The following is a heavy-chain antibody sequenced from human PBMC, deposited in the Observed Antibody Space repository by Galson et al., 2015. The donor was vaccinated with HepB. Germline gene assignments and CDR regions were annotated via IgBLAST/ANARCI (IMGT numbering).Heavy chain of an antibody. Sequence: SLRLSCAASGFTFSSYGMHWVRQAPGKGLEWVAVISYDGSNKYYADSVKGRFTISRDNSKNTLYLQMNSLRAEDTAVYYCFDEGGSGYDLDYWGQGTLVTVSS. V-gene: IGHV3-30*03. CDR2: ISYDGSNK. CDR1: GFTFSSYG. CDR3: FDEGGSGYDLDY. J-gene: IGHJ4*02. D-gene: IGHD5-12*01.